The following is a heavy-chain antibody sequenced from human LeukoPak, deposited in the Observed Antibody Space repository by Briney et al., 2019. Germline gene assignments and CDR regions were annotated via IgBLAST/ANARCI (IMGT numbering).Heavy chain of an antibody. CDR3: IAAAGDY. D-gene: IGHD6-13*01. Sequence: GGSLRLSCTASGFTFGDYAMSWVRQAPGKGVEGVGFIRSKAYGGTTEYAASVKGRFTISRDDSKSIAYLQMNSLKTEDTAVYYCIAAAGDYWGQGTLVTVSS. CDR2: IRSKAYGGTT. V-gene: IGHV3-49*04. CDR1: GFTFGDYA. J-gene: IGHJ4*02.